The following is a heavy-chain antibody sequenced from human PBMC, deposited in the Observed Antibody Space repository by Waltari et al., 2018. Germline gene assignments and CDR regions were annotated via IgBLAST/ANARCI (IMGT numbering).Heavy chain of an antibody. J-gene: IGHJ6*02. CDR2: VDPEDWET. V-gene: IGHV1-24*01. CDR1: GYTLTELS. CDR3: ATDKYCSSTSCVYYYYGMDF. Sequence: QVQLVQSGAEVKKPGASVKVSCKVSGYTLTELSMHWVRQAPGKGLEWMGGVDPEDWETTYGQRCQGRVTMTDDTSTDTAYMELSSLRSEDTAVYYCATDKYCSSTSCVYYYYGMDFWGQGTTVTVSS. D-gene: IGHD2-2*01.